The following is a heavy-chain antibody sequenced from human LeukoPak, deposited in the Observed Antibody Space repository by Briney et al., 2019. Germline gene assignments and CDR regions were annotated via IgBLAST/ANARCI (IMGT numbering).Heavy chain of an antibody. CDR2: ISGDGGFT. V-gene: IGHV3-43*02. CDR1: GFIFADYV. D-gene: IGHD3-10*01. Sequence: GGSLRLSCAASGFIFADYVMHWVRQAPGKGLEWVSLISGDGGFTYYADSMKGRVTISRDNAKNSLYLQMNSLRAEDTAVYYCAREDYGSGSYYKTPFDYWGQGTLVTVSS. J-gene: IGHJ4*02. CDR3: AREDYGSGSYYKTPFDY.